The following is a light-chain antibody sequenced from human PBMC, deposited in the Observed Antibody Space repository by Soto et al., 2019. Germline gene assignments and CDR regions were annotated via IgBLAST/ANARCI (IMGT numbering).Light chain of an antibody. Sequence: EIMLTQSPVTLSLSPLERATLSCMASQSFSISFLALYQQKPGQAPRLLIYGASSRATGIPDRFSGSGSGTDFTLTISRLEPEDFAMYLCRHYGSSLWAFGQGTKVDIK. CDR1: QSFSISF. CDR2: GAS. V-gene: IGKV3-20*01. J-gene: IGKJ1*01. CDR3: RHYGSSLWA.